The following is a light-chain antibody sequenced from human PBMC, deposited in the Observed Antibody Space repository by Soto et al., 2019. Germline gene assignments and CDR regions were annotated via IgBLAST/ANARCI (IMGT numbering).Light chain of an antibody. CDR2: KAS. J-gene: IGKJ2*01. CDR3: QQYNSFSRT. CDR1: QSISTW. Sequence: DIQVTQSPSTLSASVGDRVAITCRASQSISTWLAWYQQKPGKAPKLLIFKASTLESGVPSRFSGSGSGTEFTLTISSLQPDDFATYYCQQYNSFSRTFGQGTTLEIK. V-gene: IGKV1-5*03.